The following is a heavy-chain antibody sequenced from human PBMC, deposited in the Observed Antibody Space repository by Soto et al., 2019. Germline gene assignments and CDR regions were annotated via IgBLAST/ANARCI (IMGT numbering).Heavy chain of an antibody. J-gene: IGHJ4*02. Sequence: GGSLRLSCAASGFTFDDYAMHWVRQAPGKGLEWVSGISWNSGSIGYADSVKGRFTISRDNAKNSLYLQMNSLRAEDTALYYCAKDIGDDILTGYPDYWGQGTLVTVSS. V-gene: IGHV3-9*01. CDR1: GFTFDDYA. D-gene: IGHD3-9*01. CDR3: AKDIGDDILTGYPDY. CDR2: ISWNSGSI.